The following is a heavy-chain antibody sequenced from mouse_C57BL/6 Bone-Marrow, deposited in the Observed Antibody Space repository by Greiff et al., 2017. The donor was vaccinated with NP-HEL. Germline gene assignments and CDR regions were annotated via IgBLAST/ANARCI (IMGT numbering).Heavy chain of an antibody. V-gene: IGHV5-12*01. CDR1: GFTFSDYY. CDR2: ISNGGGST. D-gene: IGHD1-1*02. Sequence: EVKLQESGGGLVQPGGSLKLSCAASGFTFSDYYMYWVRQTPEKRLEWVAYISNGGGSTYYPDTVKGRFTISRDNAKNTLYLQMSRLKSEVTAMYYCARQFGGTLDYWGQGTTLTVSS. CDR3: ARQFGGTLDY. J-gene: IGHJ2*01.